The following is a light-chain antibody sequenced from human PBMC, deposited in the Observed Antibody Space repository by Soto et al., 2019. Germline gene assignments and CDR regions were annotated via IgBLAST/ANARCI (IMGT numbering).Light chain of an antibody. CDR1: QTIDVY. CDR2: AAS. Sequence: DIQMTQSPSSLSASVGDRVAITCRASQTIDVYLNWYLQKPGRAPQLLIYAASKLQSGVPSRFSGSGSGTDFTLTISSLQADDSATYFCQQSDMTPRTCGQGTKVEI. J-gene: IGKJ1*01. V-gene: IGKV1-39*01. CDR3: QQSDMTPRT.